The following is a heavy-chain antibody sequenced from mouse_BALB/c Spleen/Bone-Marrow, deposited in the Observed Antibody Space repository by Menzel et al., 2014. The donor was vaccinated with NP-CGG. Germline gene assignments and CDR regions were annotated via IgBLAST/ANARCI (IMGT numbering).Heavy chain of an antibody. CDR2: IYPGDGDT. D-gene: IGHD2-14*01. CDR1: GYAFSSYW. Sequence: VQLQESGAELVRPGSSVKISCKASGYAFSSYWMNWVKQRPGQGLEWIGQIYPGDGDTNYNGKFKGKATLTADKSSSTAYMQLSSLTSEDSAVYFCARILYYRYDGFAYWGQGTLVTVSA. J-gene: IGHJ3*01. CDR3: ARILYYRYDGFAY. V-gene: IGHV1-80*01.